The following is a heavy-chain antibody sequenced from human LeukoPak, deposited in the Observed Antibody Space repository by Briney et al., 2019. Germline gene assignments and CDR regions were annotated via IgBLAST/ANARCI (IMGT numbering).Heavy chain of an antibody. CDR3: AKDGASYFSRDRRGYFQH. J-gene: IGHJ1*01. CDR1: GFTFSNYG. D-gene: IGHD3-3*01. CDR2: IRYDGSNK. V-gene: IGHV3-30*02. Sequence: GGSLRLSCAASGFTFSNYGMHWVRQAPGKGLEWVAFIRYDGSNKYYADSVKGRFTISRDNSKNTLYLQMNSLRAEDTAVYYCAKDGASYFSRDRRGYFQHWGQGTLVTVSS.